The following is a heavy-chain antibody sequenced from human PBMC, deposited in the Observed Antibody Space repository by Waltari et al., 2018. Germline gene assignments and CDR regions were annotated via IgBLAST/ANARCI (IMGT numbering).Heavy chain of an antibody. D-gene: IGHD3-16*01. CDR1: GFTVSNNY. V-gene: IGHV3-66*01. Sequence: EVQLVESGGGLVKPGGSLRLSCAASGFTVSNNYMKGVRQAPGKGLEWVSLIYSGGNTYYADSVKGRFTISRDNSKNTLYLQMNSLRAEDSAVYYCARDGNGGGVWGRGTTVTVSS. J-gene: IGHJ6*02. CDR2: IYSGGNT. CDR3: ARDGNGGGV.